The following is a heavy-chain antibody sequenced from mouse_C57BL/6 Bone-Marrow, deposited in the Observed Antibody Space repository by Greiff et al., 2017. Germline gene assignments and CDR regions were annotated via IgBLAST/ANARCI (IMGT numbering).Heavy chain of an antibody. CDR1: GYTFTSYW. J-gene: IGHJ2*01. Sequence: QVQLQQPGAELVRPGSSVKLSCKASGYTFTSYWMGWVKQRPGHGLEWIGDIYPSDSETHYNQKFKDKATLTVDKSSSTAYMQLSSLASEDSAVYYCARNYYYGPDYWGQGTTLTVSS. D-gene: IGHD1-1*01. CDR2: IYPSDSET. CDR3: ARNYYYGPDY. V-gene: IGHV1-61*01.